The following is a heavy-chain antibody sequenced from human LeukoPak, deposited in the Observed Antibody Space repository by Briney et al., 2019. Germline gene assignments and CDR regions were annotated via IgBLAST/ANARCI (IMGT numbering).Heavy chain of an antibody. CDR1: GGTFSSYA. CDR2: IIPILGIA. CDR3: ASGATRSADY. J-gene: IGHJ4*02. D-gene: IGHD2-15*01. Sequence: ASVKVSCKASGGTFSSYAISWVRPAPGQGLEWMGRIIPILGIANYAQKFQGRVTITADKSTSTAYMELSSLRSEDTAVYYCASGATRSADYWGQGTLVTVSS. V-gene: IGHV1-69*04.